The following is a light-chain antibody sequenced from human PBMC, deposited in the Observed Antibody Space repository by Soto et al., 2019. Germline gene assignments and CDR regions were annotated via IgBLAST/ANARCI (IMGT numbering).Light chain of an antibody. V-gene: IGKV3-20*01. Sequence: DIVLTQSPGTLSLSPGERATLSCRASQSVGITSLAWYQQKPGQAPRLLIYGASSRAPGIPDRFSGSGSGTDFTLTINRLEPEDFAVYYCQHYRVSLFTFGQGTKLEIK. CDR3: QHYRVSLFT. J-gene: IGKJ2*01. CDR2: GAS. CDR1: QSVGITS.